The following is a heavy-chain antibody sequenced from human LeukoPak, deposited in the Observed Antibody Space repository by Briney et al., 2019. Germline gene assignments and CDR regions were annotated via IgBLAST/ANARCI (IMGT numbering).Heavy chain of an antibody. V-gene: IGHV2-5*08. CDR2: IYWDDDK. CDR1: GGSISSYYW. J-gene: IGHJ4*02. D-gene: IGHD3-22*01. Sequence: TLSLTCTVSGGSISSYYWSWIRQPPGKALECLALIYWDDDKRYSPSLKSRLTITNDTSKNQVVLTMTNMDPVDTATYYCARLQLYDSSGIDYWGRGTPVTVSS. CDR3: ARLQLYDSSGIDY.